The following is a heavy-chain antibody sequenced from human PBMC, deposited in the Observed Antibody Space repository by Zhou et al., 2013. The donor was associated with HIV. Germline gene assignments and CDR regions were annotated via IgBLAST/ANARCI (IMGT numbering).Heavy chain of an antibody. CDR2: INPNSGKG. CDR1: GYTFTGYY. D-gene: IGHD3-10*01. CDR3: GRRGSWGDRTTIIRGGVDV. Sequence: QVHLVQSGAEVKKPGASVKVSCKASGYTFTGYYIHWVRQAPGQGLEWMGWINPNSGKGYYAQRFQGRVTMSRNISTTTAHMELSSLTSEDTAVYYCGRRGSWGDRTTIIRGGVDVWGQGTTVSVSS. V-gene: IGHV1-8*02. J-gene: IGHJ6*02.